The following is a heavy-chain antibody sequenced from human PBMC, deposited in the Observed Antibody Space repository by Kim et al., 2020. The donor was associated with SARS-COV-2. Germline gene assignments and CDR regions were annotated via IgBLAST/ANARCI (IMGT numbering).Heavy chain of an antibody. CDR2: IWYDGSNK. CDR1: GFTFSSYG. Sequence: GGSLRLSCAASGFTFSSYGMHWVRQAPGKGLEWVAVIWYDGSNKYYADSVKGRFTISRDNSKNTLYLQMNSLRAEDTAVYYCAKGGAYSNNALYYYYYGMDVWGQGTTVTVSS. CDR3: AKGGAYSNNALYYYYYGMDV. V-gene: IGHV3-33*06. D-gene: IGHD4-4*01. J-gene: IGHJ6*02.